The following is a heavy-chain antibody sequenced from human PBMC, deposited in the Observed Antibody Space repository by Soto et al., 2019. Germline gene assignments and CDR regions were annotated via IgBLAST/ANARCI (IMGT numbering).Heavy chain of an antibody. CDR3: ARGPGGPDGPGDY. J-gene: IGHJ4*02. Sequence: QVQLVQSGAVVKKPGASVKVSCKASGYTFTSYAMHWVRQAPGQRLEWMGWINAGNGNTRYSQKFQGRVTITRDTSASTAYMELSSLRSEDTAVYYCARGPGGPDGPGDYWGQGTLVTVSS. D-gene: IGHD2-15*01. CDR1: GYTFTSYA. CDR2: INAGNGNT. V-gene: IGHV1-3*01.